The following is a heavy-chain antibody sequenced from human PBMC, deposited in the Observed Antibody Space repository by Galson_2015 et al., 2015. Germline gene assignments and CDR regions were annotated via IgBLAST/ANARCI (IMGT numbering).Heavy chain of an antibody. CDR1: GYTFTSYG. D-gene: IGHD1-26*01. Sequence: SVKVSCKASGYTFTSYGINWVRQAPGQGLEWMGWISAYNGNTKYTQNLQGRVTMTTDTSTGTAYMELRSLRSDDTAVYYCARDRVSKSTVGIRYDAFDIWGQGTMVTVSS. J-gene: IGHJ3*02. CDR2: ISAYNGNT. V-gene: IGHV1-18*04. CDR3: ARDRVSKSTVGIRYDAFDI.